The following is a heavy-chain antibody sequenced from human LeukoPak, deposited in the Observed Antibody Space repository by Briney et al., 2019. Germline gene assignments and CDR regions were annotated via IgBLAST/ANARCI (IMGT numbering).Heavy chain of an antibody. D-gene: IGHD5-12*01. CDR1: GYTFTSYY. CDR2: INPSGGST. CDR3: ARERYAPGAFDI. Sequence: GASVKVSFKGSGYTFTSYYMHWVGQAPGQGLEWMGIINPSGGSTSYAQKFQGRVTMTRDTSTSTVYMELSSLRSEDTAVYYCARERYAPGAFDIWGQGTMVTVSS. V-gene: IGHV1-46*01. J-gene: IGHJ3*02.